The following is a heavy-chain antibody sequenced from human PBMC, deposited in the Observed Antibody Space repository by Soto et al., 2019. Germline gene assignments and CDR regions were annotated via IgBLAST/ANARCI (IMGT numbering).Heavy chain of an antibody. CDR1: GFTFSTYA. D-gene: IGHD3-3*01. J-gene: IGHJ4*02. Sequence: VQLLESGGGLVQPGGSLRLSCAASGFTFSTYAMAWVRQAPGKGLEWVSALSGNSGTTYSADAVKGRFTISRANSRNPLYLQMSSLRSDDTALYYCVNGSKFTIFSPNDYWGQGTRVSVSS. V-gene: IGHV3-23*01. CDR2: LSGNSGTT. CDR3: VNGSKFTIFSPNDY.